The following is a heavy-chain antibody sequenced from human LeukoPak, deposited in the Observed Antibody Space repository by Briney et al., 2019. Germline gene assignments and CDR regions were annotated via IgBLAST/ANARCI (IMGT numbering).Heavy chain of an antibody. V-gene: IGHV1-8*01. CDR1: GYTFTSYD. Sequence: VASVKVSCKASGYTFTSYDINWVRQATGQGLEWMGWMNPNSGNTGYAQKFQGRVTMTRNTSISTAYMELSSLRSEDTAAYYCARGYRYPYYYYYMDVWGKGTTVTISS. D-gene: IGHD3-16*02. CDR2: MNPNSGNT. CDR3: ARGYRYPYYYYYMDV. J-gene: IGHJ6*03.